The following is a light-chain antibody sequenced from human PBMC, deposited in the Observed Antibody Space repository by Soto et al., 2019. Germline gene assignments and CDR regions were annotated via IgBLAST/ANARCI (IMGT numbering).Light chain of an antibody. V-gene: IGKV3-20*01. J-gene: IGKJ1*01. CDR1: QSVSSNF. CDR3: HQYGSSPRT. Sequence: EIVWTQSPGTLSLSPGDRATLSCMASQSVSSNFLAWYQQKPGQAPRLLIYGASIRATGIPDRFSGSGSGTDFTLTFRRLEPEDFAMYFCHQYGSSPRTFGQGTKVEIK. CDR2: GAS.